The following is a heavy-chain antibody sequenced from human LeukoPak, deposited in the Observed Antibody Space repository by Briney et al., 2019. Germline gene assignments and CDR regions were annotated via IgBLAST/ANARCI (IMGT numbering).Heavy chain of an antibody. J-gene: IGHJ4*02. Sequence: PGRSLRLSCTASGFTFGDYAMSWVRQAPGKGLEWVGFIRSKAYGGTTENAASVKGRFTISRDDSKSIPYLQMNSLKTEDTAVYYCAREYDYGGNSGPVDYWGQGTLVTVSS. V-gene: IGHV3-49*04. CDR2: IRSKAYGGTT. D-gene: IGHD4-23*01. CDR1: GFTFGDYA. CDR3: AREYDYGGNSGPVDY.